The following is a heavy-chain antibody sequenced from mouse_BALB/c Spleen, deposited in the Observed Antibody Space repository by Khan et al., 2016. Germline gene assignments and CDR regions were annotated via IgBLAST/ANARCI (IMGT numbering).Heavy chain of an antibody. V-gene: IGHV1-9*01. J-gene: IGHJ4*01. CDR2: ILPGSGSN. Sequence: VQLQEPGAELMKPGASVKISCKATGYTFSSYWIEWVKQRPGHGLEWIGEILPGSGSNNYNEKFKGKATFTADTSSNTAYMQLSSLTSEDSAVYYCASGGYDGKAMDYWGQGTSVTVSS. D-gene: IGHD2-2*01. CDR3: ASGGYDGKAMDY. CDR1: GYTFSSYW.